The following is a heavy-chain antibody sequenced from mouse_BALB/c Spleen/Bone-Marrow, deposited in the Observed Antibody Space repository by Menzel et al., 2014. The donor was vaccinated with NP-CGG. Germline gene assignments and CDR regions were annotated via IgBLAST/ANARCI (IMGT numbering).Heavy chain of an antibody. D-gene: IGHD2-4*01. CDR3: SRNYDYDEGAWFTY. V-gene: IGHV1S132*01. CDR2: IFPGTDTS. CDR1: DYTFTNYW. Sequence: QVQLQQSGAEVVKPGASVKLSCKTSDYTFTNYWIQWVKQRPGQGLGWIGEIFPGTDTSYYNEKFKDKATLTVDTSSSTAYIQLSNLTSEDSAVYFRSRNYDYDEGAWFTYWGQGTLVTVSA. J-gene: IGHJ3*01.